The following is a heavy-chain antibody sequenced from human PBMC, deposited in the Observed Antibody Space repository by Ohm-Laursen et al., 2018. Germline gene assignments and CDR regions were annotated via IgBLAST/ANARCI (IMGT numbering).Heavy chain of an antibody. V-gene: IGHV3-23*01. D-gene: IGHD6-19*01. CDR2: ISGSGGST. CDR3: AKRGSQWLETEGSNPRPYYFDY. Sequence: SLRLSCAASGITFSSYAMSWVRQAPGKGLEWVSAISGSGGSTYYADSVKGRFTISRDNSKNTLYLQMNSLRAEDTAVYYCAKRGSQWLETEGSNPRPYYFDYWGQGTLVTVSS. J-gene: IGHJ4*02. CDR1: GITFSSYA.